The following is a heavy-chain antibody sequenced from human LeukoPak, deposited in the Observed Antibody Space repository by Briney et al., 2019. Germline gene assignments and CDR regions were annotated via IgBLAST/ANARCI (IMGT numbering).Heavy chain of an antibody. V-gene: IGHV1-18*01. D-gene: IGHD6-13*01. CDR1: GYTFTSYG. CDR3: ARDPGTGIAAAGGYYYYMDV. J-gene: IGHJ6*03. Sequence: ASVKVSCTASGYTFTSYGISWVRQAPGQGLEWMGWISAYNGNTNYAQKLQGGVTMTRDMSTSTVYMELSSLRSEDTAVYYCARDPGTGIAAAGGYYYYMDVWGKGTTVTVSS. CDR2: ISAYNGNT.